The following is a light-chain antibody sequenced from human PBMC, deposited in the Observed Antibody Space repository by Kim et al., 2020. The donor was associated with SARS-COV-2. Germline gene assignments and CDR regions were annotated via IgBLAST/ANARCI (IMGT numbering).Light chain of an antibody. J-gene: IGLJ3*02. CDR2: STD. V-gene: IGLV1-47*01. CDR3: SSWADSMGGQV. CDR1: RPSIGLNS. Sequence: GPAVTTSCSGGRPSIGLNSVYWYQHLPGLAPKLLIYSTDRRASGVPDRFSGSKSGTAAALAISGLRSEDEDDYYCSSWADSMGGQVFGGGTQLTVL.